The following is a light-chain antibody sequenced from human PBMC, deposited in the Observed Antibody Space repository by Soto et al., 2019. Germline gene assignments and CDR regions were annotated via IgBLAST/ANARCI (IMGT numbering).Light chain of an antibody. J-gene: IGLJ1*01. Sequence: QSVLTQPASVSGSPGQSITISCTGTSSDVGHYNFVSWYQQHPGKAPKLMIYDVSNRPSGVSNRFSGSKSDNTASLTISGLQAEDEADYYCSSYTSSTTDVFGTGTKVTVL. V-gene: IGLV2-14*01. CDR2: DVS. CDR1: SSDVGHYNF. CDR3: SSYTSSTTDV.